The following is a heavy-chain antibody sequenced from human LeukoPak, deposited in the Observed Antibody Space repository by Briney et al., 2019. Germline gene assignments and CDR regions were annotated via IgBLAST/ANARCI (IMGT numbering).Heavy chain of an antibody. D-gene: IGHD6-19*01. CDR2: IYYSGYT. J-gene: IGHJ5*02. V-gene: IGHV4-59*01. CDR1: GGSINNYY. Sequence: SSETLSLTCTVSGGSINNYYWSWIRQPPGKGLEWIGYIYYSGYTNYNPSLNSRVTISVDTSKNQFSLKLSSVTAADTAVYYCASSKTNGDSSGWYAWFDPWGQGTLVTVSS. CDR3: ASSKTNGDSSGWYAWFDP.